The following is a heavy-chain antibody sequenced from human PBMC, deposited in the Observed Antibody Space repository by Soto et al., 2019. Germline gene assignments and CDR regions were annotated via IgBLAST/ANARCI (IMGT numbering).Heavy chain of an antibody. CDR2: INPSGGST. V-gene: IGHV1-46*03. D-gene: IGHD3-10*01. Sequence: QVHLVQSGAEVKKPGASVKVSCKASGYTFTSYYMHWVRQAPGQGLEWMGIINPSGGSTSYAQKFQGRVTMTRDTSTSTVSMEQSSLRSEATAVYYCASPYYYGSGSYSPPRSDAFDIWGQGTIVTVSS. J-gene: IGHJ3*02. CDR3: ASPYYYGSGSYSPPRSDAFDI. CDR1: GYTFTSYY.